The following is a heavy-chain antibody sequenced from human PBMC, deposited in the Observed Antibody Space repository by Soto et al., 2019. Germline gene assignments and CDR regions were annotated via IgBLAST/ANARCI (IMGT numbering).Heavy chain of an antibody. Sequence: ASVKVSCKASGYSFTSLDINWVRQTTGQGLEWMGWMQPSSGRTGYAQKFQGRVTMTRDTSINTAYMELSSLTSDDTAFYYCARAVTAAVDYWGQGTLVTVSS. V-gene: IGHV1-8*01. J-gene: IGHJ4*02. CDR1: GYSFTSLD. CDR3: ARAVTAAVDY. D-gene: IGHD2-21*02. CDR2: MQPSSGRT.